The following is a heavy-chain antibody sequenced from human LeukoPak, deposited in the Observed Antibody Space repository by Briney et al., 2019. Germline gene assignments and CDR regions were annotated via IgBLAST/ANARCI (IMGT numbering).Heavy chain of an antibody. J-gene: IGHJ4*02. CDR3: AKDFVAVAGGKVDC. CDR1: DFTVSNMY. Sequence: GGSLRLSCAASDFTVSNMYMTWVRQAPGKGLEWVSLIYSDGRTDYADSVKGRYTISRDNSKNTVYLQMNSLRVEDTAVYYCAKDFVAVAGGKVDCWGQGTLVTVSS. CDR2: IYSDGRT. V-gene: IGHV3-53*01. D-gene: IGHD6-19*01.